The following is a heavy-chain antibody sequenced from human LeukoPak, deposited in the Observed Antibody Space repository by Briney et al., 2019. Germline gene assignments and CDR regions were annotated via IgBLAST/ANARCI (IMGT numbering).Heavy chain of an antibody. Sequence: SETLSLTCALYGGSFSGYYWSWIRQPPGKGLEWIGEINHSGSTNYNPSLKSRVTISVDTSKNQFSLKLSSVTAADTAVYYCARGGRLAVAGKFDYWGQGTLVTVSS. CDR2: INHSGST. D-gene: IGHD6-19*01. CDR3: ARGGRLAVAGKFDY. V-gene: IGHV4-34*01. J-gene: IGHJ4*02. CDR1: GGSFSGYY.